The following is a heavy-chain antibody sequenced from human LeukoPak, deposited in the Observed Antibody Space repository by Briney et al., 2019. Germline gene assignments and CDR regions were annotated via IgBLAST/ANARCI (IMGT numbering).Heavy chain of an antibody. CDR2: FDPEDGKT. Sequence: ASVKVSCKLSGNTLTEFSMHWVRQAPGKGLEWMGGFDPEDGKTIYAQKFQGRVTMTEDTSTDTAYMELSSLRSEDTAVYYCATGGSGYYTAPTYWGQGTLVTVSS. J-gene: IGHJ4*02. V-gene: IGHV1-24*01. CDR1: GNTLTEFS. D-gene: IGHD3-3*01. CDR3: ATGGSGYYTAPTY.